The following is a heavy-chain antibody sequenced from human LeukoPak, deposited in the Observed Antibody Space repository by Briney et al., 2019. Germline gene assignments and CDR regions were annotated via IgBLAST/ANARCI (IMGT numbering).Heavy chain of an antibody. CDR1: GGSISSYY. V-gene: IGHV4-59*12. J-gene: IGHJ4*02. CDR2: IYYSGST. D-gene: IGHD3-10*01. Sequence: PSETLSLTCTVSGGSISSYYWSWIRQPPGKGLEWIGYIYYSGSTNYNPSLKSRVTISVDTSKNQFSLKLSSVTAADTAVYYCAVTPRYSYGSGDYWGQGTLVTVSS. CDR3: AVTPRYSYGSGDY.